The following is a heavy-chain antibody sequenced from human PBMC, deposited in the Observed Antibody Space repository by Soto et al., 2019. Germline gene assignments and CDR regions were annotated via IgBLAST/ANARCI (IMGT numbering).Heavy chain of an antibody. Sequence: QVQLVESGGGVVQPGTSLRLSCAASGFTFSTYAMHWVRQAPGKGLEWLAVVSYDGSNQYYADSVKGRFTISRDNSKNTLYLQMNSLRPEDTAVYYCARLPLWFGELLTETDHFDYWGQGTLVTVS. J-gene: IGHJ4*02. D-gene: IGHD3-10*01. CDR2: VSYDGSNQ. CDR1: GFTFSTYA. V-gene: IGHV3-30-3*01. CDR3: ARLPLWFGELLTETDHFDY.